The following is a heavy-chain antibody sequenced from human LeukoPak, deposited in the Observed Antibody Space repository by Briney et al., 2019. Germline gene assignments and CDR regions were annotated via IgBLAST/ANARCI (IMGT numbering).Heavy chain of an antibody. CDR3: AKSRDSRALFDY. D-gene: IGHD3-22*01. V-gene: IGHV3-33*06. J-gene: IGHJ4*02. Sequence: PGGSLRLSCAASGFTFSNYGMHWVHQAPGKGLEWVAVIWYDATNKYYADSAKGRFTISRDNSKNTLYLQMNSLRAEDTAVYYCAKSRDSRALFDYWGQGTLVTVSS. CDR2: IWYDATNK. CDR1: GFTFSNYG.